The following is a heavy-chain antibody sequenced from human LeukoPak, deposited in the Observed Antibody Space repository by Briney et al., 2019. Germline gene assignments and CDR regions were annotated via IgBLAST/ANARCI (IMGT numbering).Heavy chain of an antibody. CDR2: IYYSGST. D-gene: IGHD6-13*01. V-gene: IGHV4-59*11. J-gene: IGHJ6*03. CDR3: ASGHSSSWYFQDYYYYYYMDV. Sequence: SETLSLTCTVSGGSISSHYWSWIRQPPGKGLEWIGYIYYSGSTNYSPSLKSRVTISVDTSKNQFSLKLSSVTAADTAVYYCASGHSSSWYFQDYYYYYYMDVWGKGTTVTVSS. CDR1: GGSISSHY.